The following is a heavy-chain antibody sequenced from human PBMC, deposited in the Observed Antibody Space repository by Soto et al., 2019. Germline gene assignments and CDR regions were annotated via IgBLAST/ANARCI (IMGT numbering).Heavy chain of an antibody. CDR1: GGSISSGGYY. V-gene: IGHV4-31*03. CDR3: ARGVTMVRGVIHTPYFDY. D-gene: IGHD3-10*01. CDR2: IYYSGST. Sequence: QVQLQESGPGLVKPSQTLSLTCTVSGGSISSGGYYWSWIRQHPGKGLEWIGYIYYSGSTYYNPSLKSRVNIPVDTSKDQFTLKLSSVTAAVTAVYYCARGVTMVRGVIHTPYFDYWGQGTLVTVSS. J-gene: IGHJ4*02.